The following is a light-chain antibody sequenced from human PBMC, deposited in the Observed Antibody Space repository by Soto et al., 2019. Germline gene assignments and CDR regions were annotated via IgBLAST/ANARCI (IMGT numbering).Light chain of an antibody. CDR1: SSDVGGYNY. Sequence: QSALTQPPSASGSPGQSVTISCTGTSSDVGGYNYVSWYQQHPGKAPKPVIYEVSKRPSGVPDRFSGSKSGNTASLTVSGLQAEDEADYYCSSYAGSSNPVFGTGTKVTVL. CDR3: SSYAGSSNPV. J-gene: IGLJ1*01. CDR2: EVS. V-gene: IGLV2-8*01.